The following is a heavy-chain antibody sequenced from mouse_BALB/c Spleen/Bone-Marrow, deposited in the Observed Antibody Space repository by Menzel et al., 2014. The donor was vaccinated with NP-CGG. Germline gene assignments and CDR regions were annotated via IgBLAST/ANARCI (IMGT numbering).Heavy chain of an antibody. V-gene: IGHV2-3*01. CDR3: AKGEYAKRYYAMDY. D-gene: IGHD2-10*02. CDR2: IWGDGST. J-gene: IGHJ4*01. CDR1: GFSLTSYG. Sequence: VKLVESGPGLVAPSQSLSITCTVSGFSLTSYGVSWVRQSPGKGLEWLGVIWGDGSTNYHSALMSRLSISKDNSKSQLFLKLNSLQTDDTATYYCAKGEYAKRYYAMDYWGQGTSVTVSS.